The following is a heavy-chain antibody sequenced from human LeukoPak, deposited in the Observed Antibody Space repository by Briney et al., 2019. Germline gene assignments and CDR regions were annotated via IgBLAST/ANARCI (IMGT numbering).Heavy chain of an antibody. Sequence: PGESLRLSCAASGFTFSGYSMNWVRQAPGKGLEWVAGIHTNGRNKYYVDSVKGRFTISRDNAKSTLYLQVNRLRAEDTAVYYGARESEGGAGASCPAYWGEGTLVTVSS. CDR3: ARESEGGAGASCPAY. CDR2: IHTNGRNK. J-gene: IGHJ4*02. D-gene: IGHD2-2*01. CDR1: GFTFSGYS. V-gene: IGHV3-33*08.